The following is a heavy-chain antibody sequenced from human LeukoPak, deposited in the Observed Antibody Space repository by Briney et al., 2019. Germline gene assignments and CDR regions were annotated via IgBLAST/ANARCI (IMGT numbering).Heavy chain of an antibody. Sequence: SETLSLTCTVSGGSISSYYWSWIRQPAGKGLEWIGRIYTSGSTNYNPSLKSRATMSVDTSKNQFSLKLSSVTAADTAVYYCARKLGYCSSTSCYWGAFDIWGQGTMVTVSS. V-gene: IGHV4-4*07. CDR3: ARKLGYCSSTSCYWGAFDI. D-gene: IGHD2-2*01. J-gene: IGHJ3*02. CDR1: GGSISSYY. CDR2: IYTSGST.